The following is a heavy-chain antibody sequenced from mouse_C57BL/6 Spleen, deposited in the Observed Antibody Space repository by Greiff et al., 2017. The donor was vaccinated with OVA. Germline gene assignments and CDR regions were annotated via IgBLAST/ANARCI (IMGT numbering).Heavy chain of an antibody. CDR3: ERYVTVENWYYEV. CDR1: GYAFSSYW. Sequence: VKLVEPGAELVKPGASVKISCKASGYAFSSYWMTWVKQRPGKGLEWIGQIYPCDGDTNYNGKFKGKATLTADKSSSTAYMQLSSLTSENSAVYFCERYVTVENWYYEVWGTGTTVTVAS. J-gene: IGHJ1*03. CDR2: IYPCDGDT. D-gene: IGHD1-1*02. V-gene: IGHV1-80*01.